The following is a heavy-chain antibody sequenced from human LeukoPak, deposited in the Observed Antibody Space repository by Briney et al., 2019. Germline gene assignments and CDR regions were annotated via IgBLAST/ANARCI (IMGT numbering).Heavy chain of an antibody. J-gene: IGHJ6*02. CDR3: ASKPGTTVTTNDYYYGMDV. V-gene: IGHV1-69*04. CDR1: GGTFSSYA. D-gene: IGHD4-4*01. Sequence: ASVKVSCKASGGTFSSYAISWVQQAPGQGLEWMGRIIPILGIANYAQKFQGRVTITADKSTSTAYMELSSLRSEDTAVYYCASKPGTTVTTNDYYYGMDVWGQGTTVTVSS. CDR2: IIPILGIA.